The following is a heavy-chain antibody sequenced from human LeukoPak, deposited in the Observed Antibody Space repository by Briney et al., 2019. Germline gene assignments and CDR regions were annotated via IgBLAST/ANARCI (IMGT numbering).Heavy chain of an antibody. J-gene: IGHJ4*02. D-gene: IGHD3-10*01. CDR1: GYTFTGYY. Sequence: ASVKVSCKASGYTFTGYYMHWVRQAPGQGLEWMGWINPNSGGTNYAQKFQGRVTMTRDTSISTAYMELSRLRSDDTAVYYCAHAPSYYGPGSPDYWGQGTLVTVSS. CDR3: AHAPSYYGPGSPDY. CDR2: INPNSGGT. V-gene: IGHV1-2*02.